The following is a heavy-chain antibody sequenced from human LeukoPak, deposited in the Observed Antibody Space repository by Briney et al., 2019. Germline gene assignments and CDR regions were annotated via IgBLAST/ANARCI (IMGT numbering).Heavy chain of an antibody. V-gene: IGHV3-30*09. D-gene: IGHD4-23*01. CDR2: MSFDGNKR. CDR1: GFSLSKYA. CDR3: TIGGNFDY. Sequence: GGSLRLSCAASGFSLSKYAMHWVRQAPGKGLEWVAVMSFDGNKRYYADSVRGRFAISRDTSKNTLYLQMNSLKTEDTAVYYCTIGGNFDYWGQGTLVTVSS. J-gene: IGHJ4*02.